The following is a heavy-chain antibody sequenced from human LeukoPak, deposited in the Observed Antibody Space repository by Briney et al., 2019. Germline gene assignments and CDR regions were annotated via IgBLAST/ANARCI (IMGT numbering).Heavy chain of an antibody. CDR2: ISAYNGNT. CDR3: ARVDYYDSSGYYARSNAFDI. Sequence: ASVKVSCKASGCTFTSYGISWVRQAPGQGLEWMGWISAYNGNTNYAQKPQGRVTMTTDTSTSTAYMELRSLRSDDTAVYYCARVDYYDSSGYYARSNAFDIWGQGTMVTVSS. CDR1: GCTFTSYG. J-gene: IGHJ3*02. D-gene: IGHD3-22*01. V-gene: IGHV1-18*01.